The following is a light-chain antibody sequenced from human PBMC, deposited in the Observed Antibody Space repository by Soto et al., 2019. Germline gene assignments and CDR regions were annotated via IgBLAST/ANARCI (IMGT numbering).Light chain of an antibody. J-gene: IGKJ5*01. CDR1: QSVRSTF. Sequence: EIVLTQSPGTLSLSPGERATLSCRASQSVRSTFLAWYQQKPGQAPRLLIYAASSRATGIPDRFSGSGSGTGFTLTISRLEPEDFAVYYCQQYGSSPVTFGQGIR. V-gene: IGKV3-20*01. CDR2: AAS. CDR3: QQYGSSPVT.